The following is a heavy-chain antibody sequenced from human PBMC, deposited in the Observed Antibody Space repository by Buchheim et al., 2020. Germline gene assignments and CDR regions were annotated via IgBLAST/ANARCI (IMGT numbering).Heavy chain of an antibody. J-gene: IGHJ4*02. D-gene: IGHD6-19*01. CDR1: GFTFSSYG. CDR3: ARDGVAVAGSGYFDY. CDR2: IWYDGSNK. V-gene: IGHV3-33*01. Sequence: QVQLVESGGGVVQPGRSLRLSCAASGFTFSSYGMHWVRQAPGKGLEWVAVIWYDGSNKYYADSVKGRFTISRDNSKNTLELQMNSLRAEDTAVYYCARDGVAVAGSGYFDYWGQGTL.